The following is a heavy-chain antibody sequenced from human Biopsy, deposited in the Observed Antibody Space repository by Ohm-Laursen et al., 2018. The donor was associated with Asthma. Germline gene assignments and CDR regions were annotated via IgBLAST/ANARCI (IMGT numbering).Heavy chain of an antibody. D-gene: IGHD2-8*01. Sequence: SLSLTCTVSGGSLSSGPYYWSWVRQHPGKGLEWIGSINYSGSTFYSPSLESRVTVSVDTSKNQFSLKLSSVTAADTAVYYCARDLSGYCTSSVCYGFDSWGQGTLVTVSS. CDR2: INYSGST. CDR3: ARDLSGYCTSSVCYGFDS. V-gene: IGHV4-31*03. J-gene: IGHJ5*01. CDR1: GGSLSSGPYY.